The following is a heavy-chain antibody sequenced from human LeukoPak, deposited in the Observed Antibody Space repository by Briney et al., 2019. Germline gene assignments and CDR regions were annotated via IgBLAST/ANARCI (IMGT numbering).Heavy chain of an antibody. J-gene: IGHJ4*02. V-gene: IGHV3-7*01. CDR2: IKPDGSEK. CDR1: GLIFSKYW. Sequence: GGSLRLPYAASGLIFSKYWMTWVRQAPGKGLEWVASIKPDGSEKYYLDSVKGRFTISRDNADNSLYLQMNSLGAEDTAVYYCARDWFHAIDHWGQGTLVTVSS. D-gene: IGHD2/OR15-2a*01. CDR3: ARDWFHAIDH.